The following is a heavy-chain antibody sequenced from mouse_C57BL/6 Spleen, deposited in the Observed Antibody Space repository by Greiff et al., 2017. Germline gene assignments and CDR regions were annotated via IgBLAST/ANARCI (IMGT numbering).Heavy chain of an antibody. Sequence: QVQLQQPGAELVMPGASVKLSCKASGYTFTSYWMHWVKQRPGQGLEWIGEIDPSDSYTNYNQKFKGKSTLTVDKSSSTAYMQLSSLTSEDSAVYYCARYSNYAYYFDYWGQGTTLTVSS. CDR2: IDPSDSYT. D-gene: IGHD2-5*01. V-gene: IGHV1-69*01. CDR3: ARYSNYAYYFDY. J-gene: IGHJ2*01. CDR1: GYTFTSYW.